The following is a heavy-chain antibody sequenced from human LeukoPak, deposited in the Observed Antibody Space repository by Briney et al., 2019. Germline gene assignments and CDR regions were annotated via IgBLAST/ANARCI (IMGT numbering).Heavy chain of an antibody. CDR3: AREGGPILRYFDWLPTGDAFDI. D-gene: IGHD3-9*01. CDR1: GYTFTSYY. CDR2: INPSGGST. V-gene: IGHV1-46*01. J-gene: IGHJ3*02. Sequence: GASVKVSCKASGYTFTSYYMHWVRQASGQGLEWMGIINPSGGSTSYAQKFQGRVTMTRDTSTSTVYMELSSLRSEDTAVYYCAREGGPILRYFDWLPTGDAFDIWGQGTMVTVSS.